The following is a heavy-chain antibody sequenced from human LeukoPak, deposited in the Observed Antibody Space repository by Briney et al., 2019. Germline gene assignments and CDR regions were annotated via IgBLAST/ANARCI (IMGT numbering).Heavy chain of an antibody. CDR2: IYPGDSDT. CDR3: ARDDYYGSGSYYNNFDY. D-gene: IGHD3-10*01. Sequence: GESLKISCKGSGYGFSNYWLAWVRQMPGKGLEWMGIIYPGDSDTRYSPSFQGQVTISADKSINTAYLQWSSLKASDTAMYYCARDDYYGSGSYYNNFDYWGQGTLVTVSS. V-gene: IGHV5-51*01. CDR1: GYGFSNYW. J-gene: IGHJ4*02.